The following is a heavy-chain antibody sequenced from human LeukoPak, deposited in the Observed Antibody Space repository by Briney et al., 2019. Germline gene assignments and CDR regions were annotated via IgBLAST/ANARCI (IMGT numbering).Heavy chain of an antibody. D-gene: IGHD6-13*01. J-gene: IGHJ3*02. CDR2: ISWNSGSI. CDR3: AKNLLRKTAAGKRDAFDI. Sequence: GRSLRLSCAASGFTFDDYAMHWVRQAPGKGLEWASGISWNSGSIGYADSVKGRFTISRDNAKNSLYLQMNSLRAEDMALYYCAKNLLRKTAAGKRDAFDIWGQGTMVTVSS. CDR1: GFTFDDYA. V-gene: IGHV3-9*03.